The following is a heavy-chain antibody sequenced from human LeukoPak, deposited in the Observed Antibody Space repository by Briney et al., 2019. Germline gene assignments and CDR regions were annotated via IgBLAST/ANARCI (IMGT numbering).Heavy chain of an antibody. CDR3: VRGRGSYGWFDP. V-gene: IGHV3-74*01. Sequence: GGSLRLSCAASGSTSSSYWMHWVRQVPGKGLVWVSRISGDGTARDYADSVKGRFTISRDDAKNTVDLQMNSLRGEDTAVYYCVRGRGSYGWFDPWGQGTLVTVSS. CDR1: GSTSSSYW. D-gene: IGHD3-10*01. J-gene: IGHJ5*02. CDR2: ISGDGTAR.